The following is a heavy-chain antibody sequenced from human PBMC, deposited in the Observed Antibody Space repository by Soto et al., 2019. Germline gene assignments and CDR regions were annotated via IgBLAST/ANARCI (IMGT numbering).Heavy chain of an antibody. D-gene: IGHD6-13*01. CDR3: ARDLWRYSGTARYPLDV. V-gene: IGHV4-59*01. CDR2: MYNTGST. J-gene: IGHJ6*02. CDR1: GGSISSYY. Sequence: PSETLSLTCTVSGGSISSYYWSWIRQPPGKGLEWIGYMYNTGSTVYNPSLKSRVTISVDTSKNQFSLKLNAVTAADTAVYYCARDLWRYSGTARYPLDVSGQGTTVTVS.